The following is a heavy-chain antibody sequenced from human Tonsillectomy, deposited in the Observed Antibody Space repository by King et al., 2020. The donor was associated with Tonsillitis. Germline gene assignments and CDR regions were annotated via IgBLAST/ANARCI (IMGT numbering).Heavy chain of an antibody. CDR2: SLYSGSN. D-gene: IGHD2/OR15-2a*01. V-gene: IGHV4-39*01. CDR1: GGSISSTRFY. CDR3: ARHRLLNWFDR. Sequence: QLQESGPGLVKPSETLYLTWPVSGGSISSTRFYWGWIRQPPGKGLEGIGSSLYSGSNYYDPSLKSRGTISVDTSKNKFSLKLRPVTAADTAVYYCARHRLLNWFDRWGKGTLVTVSS. J-gene: IGHJ5*02.